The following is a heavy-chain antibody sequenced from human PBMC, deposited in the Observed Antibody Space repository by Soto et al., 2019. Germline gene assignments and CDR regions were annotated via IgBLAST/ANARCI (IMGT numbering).Heavy chain of an antibody. V-gene: IGHV1-69*01. CDR3: AKGRSYYYYYGVDV. J-gene: IGHJ6*02. CDR2: IIPIFGTA. CDR1: GGPLSSYA. Sequence: SVKGSFKGSGGPLSSYAISWGRQGPGQGLEWMGGIIPIFGTANYAQKFQGRVTITADESKSTLYLQMNSLRAEDTALYYCAKGRSYYYYYGVDVWGQGTTVTVSS.